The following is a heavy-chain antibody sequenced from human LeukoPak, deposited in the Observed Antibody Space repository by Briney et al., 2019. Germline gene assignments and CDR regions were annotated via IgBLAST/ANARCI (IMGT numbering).Heavy chain of an antibody. J-gene: IGHJ4*02. V-gene: IGHV1-69*01. CDR3: ARDQAGYYYGSGSYFSWIY. D-gene: IGHD3-10*01. CDR2: IIPIFGTA. Sequence: SVKVSCKASGGTFSSYAISWVRQAPGQGLEWMGGIIPIFGTANYAQKFQGRVTITADESTSTAYMELSSLRSEDTALYYCARDQAGYYYGSGSYFSWIYWGQGTLVTVSS. CDR1: GGTFSSYA.